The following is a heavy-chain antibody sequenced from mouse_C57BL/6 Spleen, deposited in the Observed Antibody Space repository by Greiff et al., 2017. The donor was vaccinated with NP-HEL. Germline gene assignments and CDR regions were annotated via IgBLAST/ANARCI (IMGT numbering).Heavy chain of an antibody. Sequence: VQLKESGPELVKPGASVKISCKASGYSFTDYNMNWVKQSNGKSLEWIGVINPNYGTTSYNQKFKGKATLTVDQSSSTAYMQLNSLTSEDSAVYYCARSGWLLQSWFAYWGQGTLVTVSA. J-gene: IGHJ3*01. V-gene: IGHV1-39*01. CDR1: GYSFTDYN. CDR3: ARSGWLLQSWFAY. CDR2: INPNYGTT. D-gene: IGHD2-3*01.